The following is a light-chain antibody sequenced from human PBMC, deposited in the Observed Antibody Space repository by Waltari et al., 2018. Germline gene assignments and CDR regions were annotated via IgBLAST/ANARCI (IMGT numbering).Light chain of an antibody. V-gene: IGLV1-44*01. J-gene: IGLJ1*01. CDR2: QDN. Sequence: QSVLTQPPSASGTPGQRVIISCSGSSSNIGSNTVNWYQQRPGTAPKLFISQDNQRASGVPDRFSGSKSGTSASLAISGLQSEDEADYYCAAWDASLNGHYVFGTGTQVTVL. CDR3: AAWDASLNGHYV. CDR1: SSNIGSNT.